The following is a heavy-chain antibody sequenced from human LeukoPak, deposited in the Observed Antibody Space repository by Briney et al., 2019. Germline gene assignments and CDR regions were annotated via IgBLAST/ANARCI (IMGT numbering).Heavy chain of an antibody. J-gene: IGHJ4*02. V-gene: IGHV4-4*07. D-gene: IGHD5-12*01. CDR2: IYTSGST. Sequence: SETLSLTCTVSGGSISSYYWSWIRQPAGKGLEWIGRIYTSGSTNYNPSLKSRATMSVDTSKNQFSLKLSSVTAADTAVYYCAGAGYSGYDYYFDYWGQGTLVTVSS. CDR1: GGSISSYY. CDR3: AGAGYSGYDYYFDY.